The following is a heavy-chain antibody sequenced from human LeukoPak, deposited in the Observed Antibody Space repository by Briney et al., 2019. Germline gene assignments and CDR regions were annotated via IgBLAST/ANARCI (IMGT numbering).Heavy chain of an antibody. V-gene: IGHV4-30-2*01. D-gene: IGHD3-10*01. J-gene: IGHJ4*02. CDR3: ARAYGSGSYPPDF. Sequence: PQTLSLTCAVSGGSISSGGYSWSWIRQPPGKGLEWIGYTYHSGSTYYNPSLKSRVTISVDRSKNQFSLKLSSVTAADTAVYYCARAYGSGSYPPDFWGQGTLVTVSS. CDR2: TYHSGST. CDR1: GGSISSGGYS.